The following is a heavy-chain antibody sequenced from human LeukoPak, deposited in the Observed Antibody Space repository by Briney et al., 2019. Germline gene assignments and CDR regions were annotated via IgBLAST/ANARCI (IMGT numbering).Heavy chain of an antibody. CDR1: VSYITTDFY. D-gene: IGHD3-9*01. CDR3: YCSIYAYDLNGFYTENFFDT. V-gene: IGHV4-38-2*01. CDR2: TWYTGSA. Sequence: PSETLSLTCSVSVSYITTDFYWAWIRQPPGKGLEWIADTWYTGSAYFNPPLKSRVTMSVDTSKNQLSLRLTSVTAADTAVYCWYCSIYAYDLNGFYTENFFDTWGLGTLVTVSS. J-gene: IGHJ4*02.